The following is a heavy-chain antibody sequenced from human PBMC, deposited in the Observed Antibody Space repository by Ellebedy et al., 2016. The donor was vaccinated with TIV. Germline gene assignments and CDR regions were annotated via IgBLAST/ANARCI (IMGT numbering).Heavy chain of an antibody. V-gene: IGHV5-10-1*01. CDR3: ARHGGIQWELLKDAFDI. D-gene: IGHD1-26*01. CDR2: IDPSDSYT. Sequence: GESLKISCKGSGSSFTSYWISWVRQMPGKGLEWMGRIDPSDSYTNYSPSFQGHVTISADKSISTAYLQWSSLKASDTAMYYCARHGGIQWELLKDAFDIWGQGTMVTVSS. J-gene: IGHJ3*02. CDR1: GSSFTSYW.